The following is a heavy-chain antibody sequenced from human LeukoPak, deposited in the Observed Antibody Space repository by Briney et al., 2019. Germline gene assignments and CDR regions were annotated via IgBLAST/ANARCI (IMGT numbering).Heavy chain of an antibody. J-gene: IGHJ4*02. Sequence: SETLSLTCAVYGGSFSGYYWSWIRQPPGKGLEWIGEINHSGSTNYNPSLKSRVAISVDTSKNQFSLKLSSVTAADTAVYYCARHSTFFGVVIIKGRVRGPFDYWGQGTLVTVSS. V-gene: IGHV4-34*01. CDR1: GGSFSGYY. CDR2: INHSGST. CDR3: ARHSTFFGVVIIKGRVRGPFDY. D-gene: IGHD3-3*01.